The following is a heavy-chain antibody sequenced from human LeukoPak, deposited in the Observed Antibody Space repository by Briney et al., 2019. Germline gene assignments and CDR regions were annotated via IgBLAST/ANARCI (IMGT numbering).Heavy chain of an antibody. J-gene: IGHJ4*02. Sequence: SETLSLTCTVSGYSISSGYYWGWIRQPPGKGLEWIGSIYHSGSTYYNPSLKSRVTISVDTSKNQFSLKLSSVTAADTAVYYCATGDAANYFDYWGQGTLVTVSS. CDR1: GYSISSGYY. V-gene: IGHV4-38-2*02. CDR2: IYHSGST. CDR3: ATGDAANYFDY. D-gene: IGHD4-17*01.